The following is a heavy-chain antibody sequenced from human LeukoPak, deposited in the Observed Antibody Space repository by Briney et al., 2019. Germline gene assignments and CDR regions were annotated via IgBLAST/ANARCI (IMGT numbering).Heavy chain of an antibody. J-gene: IGHJ3*02. Sequence: PSETLSLTCTISGGSISSYYWSWIRQPPGKGLEWIGYFFYSGSTHYNPSLKSRVTISVDMSKNQFSLKLSSVTAADTAVYYCARLDYDILTGYYNAFDIWGQGTMVTVSS. CDR2: FFYSGST. D-gene: IGHD3-9*01. CDR1: GGSISSYY. CDR3: ARLDYDILTGYYNAFDI. V-gene: IGHV4-59*08.